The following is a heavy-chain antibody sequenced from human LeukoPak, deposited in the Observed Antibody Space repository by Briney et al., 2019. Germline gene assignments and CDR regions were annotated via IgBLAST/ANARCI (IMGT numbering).Heavy chain of an antibody. CDR1: GFTVSSNY. Sequence: GGSLRLSCAASGFTVSSNYMSWVRQAPGKGLEWVSVIYSGGSTYYADSVKGRFTISRDNSKNTLYLQMNSLRAEDTAVYYCARGLLARDYYYGMDVWGQGTTVTVSS. J-gene: IGHJ6*02. CDR2: IYSGGST. CDR3: ARGLLARDYYYGMDV. V-gene: IGHV3-66*01. D-gene: IGHD2-15*01.